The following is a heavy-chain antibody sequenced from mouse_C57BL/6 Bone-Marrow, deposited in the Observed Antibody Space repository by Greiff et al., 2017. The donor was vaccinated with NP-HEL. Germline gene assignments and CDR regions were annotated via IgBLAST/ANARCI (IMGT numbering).Heavy chain of an antibody. Sequence: QVQLQQSGAELMKPGASVKLSCKASGYTFTGYWIEWVQQRPGHGLEWIGEILPGSGSTNYKEKFKGKATFTEDTSSNTDYMELSSLTTEDSAIYYCASGYYGSHVDYWGQGTALTVSS. CDR2: ILPGSGST. CDR3: ASGYYGSHVDY. D-gene: IGHD1-1*01. J-gene: IGHJ2*01. V-gene: IGHV1-9*01. CDR1: GYTFTGYW.